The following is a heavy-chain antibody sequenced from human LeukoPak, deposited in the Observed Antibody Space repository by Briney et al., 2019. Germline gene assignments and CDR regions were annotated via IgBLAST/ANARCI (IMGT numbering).Heavy chain of an antibody. V-gene: IGHV1-18*01. CDR1: GYTFTSYG. D-gene: IGHD6-13*01. CDR2: ISAYNGNT. Sequence: ASVKVSCKASGYTFTSYGISWVRQAPGQGLEWMGWISAYNGNTNYAQKFQGRVTMTRNTSISTAYMELSSLRSEDTAVYYCARDVRQQPRDGMDVWGQGTTVTVSS. CDR3: ARDVRQQPRDGMDV. J-gene: IGHJ6*02.